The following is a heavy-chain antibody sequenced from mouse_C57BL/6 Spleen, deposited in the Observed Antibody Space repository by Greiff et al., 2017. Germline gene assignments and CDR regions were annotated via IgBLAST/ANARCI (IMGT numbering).Heavy chain of an antibody. CDR1: GFTFSDYG. D-gene: IGHD4-1*01. CDR2: ISSGSSTI. V-gene: IGHV5-17*01. Sequence: DVMLVESGGGLVKPGGSLKLSCAATGFTFSDYGMHWVRQAPETGLEWVAYISSGSSTIYYADTVKGRFTISRDNAKNTLFLQMTSLRSEDTAMYYCARKNWEGYFDYWGQGTTLTVSS. J-gene: IGHJ2*01. CDR3: ARKNWEGYFDY.